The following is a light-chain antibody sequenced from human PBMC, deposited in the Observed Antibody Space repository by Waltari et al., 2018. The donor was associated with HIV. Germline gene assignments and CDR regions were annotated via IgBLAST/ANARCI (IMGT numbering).Light chain of an antibody. J-gene: IGLJ3*02. Sequence: QSVLTQPPSASGPPGQRVTISCSGRGSTIGSTTVNWYQQLPGTAHKLLIYSNNQRPSGVPDRLSGSKSGTSASLAISGLQSEDEANYYCAAWDDSLIGPVFGGGTKLTVL. V-gene: IGLV1-44*01. CDR2: SNN. CDR1: GSTIGSTT. CDR3: AAWDDSLIGPV.